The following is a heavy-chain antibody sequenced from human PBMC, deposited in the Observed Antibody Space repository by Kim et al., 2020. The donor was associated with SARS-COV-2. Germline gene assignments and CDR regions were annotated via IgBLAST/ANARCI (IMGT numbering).Heavy chain of an antibody. V-gene: IGHV7-4-1*02. CDR3: ARDSSGSLSAFDI. J-gene: IGHJ3*02. D-gene: IGHD3-22*01. Sequence: AQGFTGRFVFSLDTSVSTAYLQISSLKAEDTAVYYCARDSSGSLSAFDIWGQGTMVTVSS.